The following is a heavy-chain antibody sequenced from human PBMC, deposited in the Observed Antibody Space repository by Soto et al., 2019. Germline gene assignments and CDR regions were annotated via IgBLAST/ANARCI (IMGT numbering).Heavy chain of an antibody. Sequence: WGSLRLSCAASGFTFSDYYMNWVRQAPGKGLEWVSSISSSSTIYYADSVKGRFTISRDNAKNSLYLQMNSLRAEDTAVYYCARVCIAVAGTEYYFDYWGQGTLVTVSS. CDR1: GFTFSDYY. CDR2: ISSSSTI. CDR3: ARVCIAVAGTEYYFDY. D-gene: IGHD6-19*01. V-gene: IGHV3-11*04. J-gene: IGHJ4*02.